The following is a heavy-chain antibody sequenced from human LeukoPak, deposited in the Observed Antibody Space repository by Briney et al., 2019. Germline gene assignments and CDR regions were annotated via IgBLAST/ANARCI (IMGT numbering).Heavy chain of an antibody. J-gene: IGHJ3*02. CDR1: GGSISSYY. CDR2: IYYSGST. Sequence: KASETLSLTSTVSGGSISSYYWSWIRQPPGKGLEWIGYIYYSGSTNYNPSLKSRVTISVDTSKNQFSLKLSSVTAADTAVYYCARPYSSGWLDAFDIWGQGTMVTVSS. D-gene: IGHD6-19*01. CDR3: ARPYSSGWLDAFDI. V-gene: IGHV4-59*08.